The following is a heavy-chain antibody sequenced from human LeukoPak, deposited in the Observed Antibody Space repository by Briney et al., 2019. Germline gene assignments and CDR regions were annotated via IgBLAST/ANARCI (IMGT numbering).Heavy chain of an antibody. V-gene: IGHV4-61*02. D-gene: IGHD3-22*01. CDR3: ARDFYDSTDAFDI. CDR1: GGSISSGNYY. Sequence: PSETLSLTCTVSGGSISSGNYYWSWIRQPAGKGLEWIGRIYPSGSTNYNPSLKSRVTMSVDTSKNQFSLKLSSVTASDTAVYYCARDFYDSTDAFDIWGQGTMVTVSS. CDR2: IYPSGST. J-gene: IGHJ3*02.